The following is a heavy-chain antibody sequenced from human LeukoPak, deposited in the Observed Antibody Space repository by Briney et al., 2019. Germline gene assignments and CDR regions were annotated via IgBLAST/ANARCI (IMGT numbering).Heavy chain of an antibody. V-gene: IGHV4-39*01. CDR2: IYYSGST. CDR1: GGSFSGYY. D-gene: IGHD6-19*01. CDR3: ARHRRYSSGRGFVVWFDP. J-gene: IGHJ5*02. Sequence: SETLSLTCAVYGGSFSGYYWGWIRQPPGKGLEWIGSIYYSGSTYYNPSLKSRVTISVDTSKNQFSLKLSSVTAADTAVYYCARHRRYSSGRGFVVWFDPWGQGTLVTVSS.